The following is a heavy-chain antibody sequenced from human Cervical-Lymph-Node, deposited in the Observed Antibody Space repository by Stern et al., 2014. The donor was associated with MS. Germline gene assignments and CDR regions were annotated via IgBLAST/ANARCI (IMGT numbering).Heavy chain of an antibody. V-gene: IGHV3-11*01. CDR1: GFTFSDYY. CDR2: ISNTWNTI. Sequence: VQLVESGGGLVKPGGSLRLSCASSGFTFSDYYMSWIRQAPGKGLECVSAISNTWNTIYYADSVNGLFTISRDNAKNSLYLQMSSLRAEDTAVYYCARDRSGSYYGGYDNWFDPWGQGTLVTVSS. J-gene: IGHJ5*02. CDR3: ARDRSGSYYGGYDNWFDP. D-gene: IGHD1-26*01.